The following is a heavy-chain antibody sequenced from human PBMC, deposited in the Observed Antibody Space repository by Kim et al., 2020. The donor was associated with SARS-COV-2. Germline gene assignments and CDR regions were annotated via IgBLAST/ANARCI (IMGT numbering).Heavy chain of an antibody. CDR1: GFTVSPNS. D-gene: IGHD2-15*01. CDR2: IYSGGFT. CDR3: AGGEGGYCSGASCYFVY. J-gene: IGHJ4*02. V-gene: IGHV3-53*01. Sequence: GGSLRLSCAASGFTVSPNSMNWVRQAPGKGLELVSLIYSGGFTYYADSVKGRFTISRDNSKNTLYLQMNSLRAEDTAVYYCAGGEGGYCSGASCYFVYWGQGTLVTVSS.